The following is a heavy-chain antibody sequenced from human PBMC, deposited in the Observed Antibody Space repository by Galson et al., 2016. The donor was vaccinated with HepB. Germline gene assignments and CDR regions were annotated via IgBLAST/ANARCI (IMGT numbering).Heavy chain of an antibody. CDR1: GASISGYY. D-gene: IGHD2-15*01. V-gene: IGHV4-59*01. CDR2: IYYSGRT. Sequence: LSLTCTVSGASISGYYLSWIRQPPGKGLEWIGYIYYSGRTNYNPSLKSRVTISVDTSKNQFSLKLSSVTAADTAVYYCAPLGYCSGDDCYSADHWSQGTLVTVSS. J-gene: IGHJ4*02. CDR3: APLGYCSGDDCYSADH.